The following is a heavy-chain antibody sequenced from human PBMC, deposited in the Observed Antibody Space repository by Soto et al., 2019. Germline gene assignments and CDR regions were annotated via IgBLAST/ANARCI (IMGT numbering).Heavy chain of an antibody. CDR1: GFTFSSYA. CDR2: IRYDGSRK. Sequence: QVQLVESVGGVVQPGGSLRLSCAASGFTFSSYARHWVRQAAGKGLEWMAVIRYDGSRKHYADSLKGRFTISRDNPKNTLYLDMNSLRVENTAVYYCARGIHYHESHGYGPGAYWGQGTLVSVSS. CDR3: ARGIHYHESHGYGPGAY. J-gene: IGHJ4*02. D-gene: IGHD3-22*01. V-gene: IGHV3-33*01.